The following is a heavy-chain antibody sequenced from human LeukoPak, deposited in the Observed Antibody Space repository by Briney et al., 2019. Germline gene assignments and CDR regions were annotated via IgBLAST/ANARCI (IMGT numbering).Heavy chain of an antibody. J-gene: IGHJ3*02. CDR1: GGSISSGGYS. Sequence: PSETLSLTCAVSGGSISSGGYSWSWIRQPPGKGLEWIGYIYYSGSTYYNPSLKSRVTISVDKSKNQFSLKLSSVTAADTAVYYCAIVADAFDIWGQGTMVTVSS. CDR3: AIVADAFDI. V-gene: IGHV4-30-4*07. CDR2: IYYSGST.